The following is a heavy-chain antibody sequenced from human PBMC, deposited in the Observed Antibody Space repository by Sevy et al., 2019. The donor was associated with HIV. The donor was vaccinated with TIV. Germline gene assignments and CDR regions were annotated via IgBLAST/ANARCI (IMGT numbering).Heavy chain of an antibody. CDR2: ISSGSSYI. Sequence: GGSLRLSCAASGFTFSYYNMNWVRQAPGRGLEWVSSISSGSSYIFYADSVKGRFTISRDNAKDSLFLQMGSLRAEDMAVYYCARNLDYYASGPPDYWGRGTLVTVSS. CDR1: GFTFSYYN. D-gene: IGHD3-10*01. J-gene: IGHJ4*02. CDR3: ARNLDYYASGPPDY. V-gene: IGHV3-21*01.